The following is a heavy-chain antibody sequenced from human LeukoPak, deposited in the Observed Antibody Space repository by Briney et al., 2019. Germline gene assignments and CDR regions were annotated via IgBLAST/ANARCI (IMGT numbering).Heavy chain of an antibody. J-gene: IGHJ4*02. CDR3: LREVDWKYAFDY. CDR2: IRPDGSHI. CDR1: GFTFSNAW. D-gene: IGHD1-7*01. V-gene: IGHV3-33*08. Sequence: GGSLRLSCAASGFTFSNAWMSWVRQAPGKGLEWVAVIRPDGSHISYVDPVKGRFTISRDNSNNMLYLQMSSLRAEDTALYYCLREVDWKYAFDYWGRGTLVTVSS.